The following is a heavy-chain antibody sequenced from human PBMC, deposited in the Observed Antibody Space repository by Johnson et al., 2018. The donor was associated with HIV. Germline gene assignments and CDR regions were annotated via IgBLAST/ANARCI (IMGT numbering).Heavy chain of an antibody. CDR1: GFTFSSYG. Sequence: QVQLVESGGGVVQPGRSLRLSCAASGFTFSSYGMHWVRQAPGKGLEWVAVIWYDGSNKYYVDSVKGRFTISRDNAKTSLYLQMNSLRAEDTAVYYCAREGGYSGYEGVGHTNDAFDIWGQGTMVTVSS. D-gene: IGHD5-12*01. CDR3: AREGGYSGYEGVGHTNDAFDI. V-gene: IGHV3-33*01. J-gene: IGHJ3*02. CDR2: IWYDGSNK.